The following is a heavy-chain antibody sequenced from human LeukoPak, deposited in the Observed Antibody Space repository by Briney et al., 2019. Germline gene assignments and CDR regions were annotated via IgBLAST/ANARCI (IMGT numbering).Heavy chain of an antibody. CDR1: GVTVSKNL. D-gene: IGHD5-24*01. V-gene: IGHV3-66*01. CDR2: IYSSVDT. CDR3: ARDPPAVAINTYG. J-gene: IGHJ4*02. Sequence: GGALRLSCAASGVTVSKNLRNWVRQAPGKGLEWVSLIYSSVDTHYAQSVKGRLIISRDKSKNTLYLQMNSLRVEDTAVYYCARDPPAVAINTYGWGQGTMVTVSS.